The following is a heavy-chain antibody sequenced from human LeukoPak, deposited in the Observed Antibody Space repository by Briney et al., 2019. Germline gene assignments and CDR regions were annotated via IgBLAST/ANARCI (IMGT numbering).Heavy chain of an antibody. J-gene: IGHJ3*02. Sequence: SETLSLTCTVSGGSISSYYWSWIRQPPGKGLEWIGYIYYSGSTNYNPSLKSRVTISVDTSKNQFSLKLSSVTAADTAVYYCARGTPEDAFDICGQGTMVTVSS. CDR2: IYYSGST. D-gene: IGHD2-15*01. CDR3: ARGTPEDAFDI. V-gene: IGHV4-59*01. CDR1: GGSISSYY.